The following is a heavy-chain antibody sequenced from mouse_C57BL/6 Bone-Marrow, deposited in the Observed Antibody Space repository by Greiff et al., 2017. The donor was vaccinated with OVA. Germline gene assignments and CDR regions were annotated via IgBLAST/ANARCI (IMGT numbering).Heavy chain of an antibody. V-gene: IGHV3-6*01. Sequence: EVKLVESGPGLVKPSQSLSLTCSVTGYSITSGYYWNWIRQFPGNKLEWMGYIRYDGSNNYNPSLKNRISITRDTSKNQFFLKLNSVTTEDTATYDGAREGIYYDYDGFAYWGQGTLVTVSA. J-gene: IGHJ3*01. CDR3: AREGIYYDYDGFAY. CDR2: IRYDGSN. D-gene: IGHD2-4*01. CDR1: GYSITSGYY.